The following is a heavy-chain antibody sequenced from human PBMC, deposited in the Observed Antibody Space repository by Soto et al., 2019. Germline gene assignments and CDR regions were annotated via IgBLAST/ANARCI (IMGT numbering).Heavy chain of an antibody. J-gene: IGHJ4*02. CDR1: GFTFITNS. Sequence: EVQLVESGGGLEKPGGSLRLSVAPSGFTFITNSWNWFRQAPGKGLEWVSYISSSSSTLYYADSVKGRFTISRDNAKNSLYLQMNSLRDEDTAVYYCARRAGGIWAVDKWGQGTLVTVSS. CDR2: ISSSSSTL. V-gene: IGHV3-48*02. CDR3: ARRAGGIWAVDK. D-gene: IGHD3-10*01.